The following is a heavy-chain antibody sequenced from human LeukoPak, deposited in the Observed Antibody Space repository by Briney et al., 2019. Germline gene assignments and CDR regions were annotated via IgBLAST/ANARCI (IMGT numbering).Heavy chain of an antibody. J-gene: IGHJ4*02. CDR2: IYYSGST. V-gene: IGHV4-59*12. D-gene: IGHD1-26*01. Sequence: PSETLSLTCAVSGGSISSYYWSWIRQPPGKGLEWIGYIYYSGSTNYNPSLKSRVTMSVDTSKNQFSLKLSSVTAADTAVYYCARGRPGSYYDYWGQGTLVTVSS. CDR3: ARGRPGSYYDY. CDR1: GGSISSYY.